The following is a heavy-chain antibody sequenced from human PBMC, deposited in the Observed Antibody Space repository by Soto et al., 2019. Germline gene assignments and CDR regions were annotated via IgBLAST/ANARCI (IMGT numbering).Heavy chain of an antibody. CDR2: ISPYDGYT. D-gene: IGHD3-22*01. CDR1: GYTFASYG. J-gene: IGHJ6*02. Sequence: QVQLVQSGAEVKKPGASVKVSCKASGYTFASYGINWVRQAPGQGLEWLGWISPYDGYTHYAQILQCRGSMTTDTSTKTAYIDLRSLRSADTVMYYCARGGYYDSSGARDYYFYGMNVWGQGTTVTVSS. V-gene: IGHV1-18*01. CDR3: ARGGYYDSSGARDYYFYGMNV.